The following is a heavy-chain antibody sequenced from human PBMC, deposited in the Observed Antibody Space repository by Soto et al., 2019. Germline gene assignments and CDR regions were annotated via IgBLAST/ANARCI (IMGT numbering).Heavy chain of an antibody. Sequence: EVQLLESGGGLVQPGGSLRLSCSASGFTFSSYAMSWVRQAPGKGLEWVSAISGSGGSTYYADSVKGLFTIYRDNSKNTLYLQMNSLRAEDTAVYYCAKVYGDYGGGFDYWGQGTLVTVSS. CDR3: AKVYGDYGGGFDY. CDR2: ISGSGGST. J-gene: IGHJ4*02. D-gene: IGHD4-17*01. CDR1: GFTFSSYA. V-gene: IGHV3-23*01.